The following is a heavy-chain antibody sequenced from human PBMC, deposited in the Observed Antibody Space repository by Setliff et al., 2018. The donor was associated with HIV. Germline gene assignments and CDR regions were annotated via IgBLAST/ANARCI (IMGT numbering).Heavy chain of an antibody. CDR2: IKGDGSIT. D-gene: IGHD2-15*01. J-gene: IGHJ4*02. Sequence: GGSLRLSCAASGFTFSGYWMHWVRQSPGRGLLGVAHIKGDGSITKYADSVKGRFTISRDNAKNTLYLQMNSLRAEDTAVYYCARDQSVAGPTTSDYWGQGTLVTVSS. CDR3: ARDQSVAGPTTSDY. CDR1: GFTFSGYW. V-gene: IGHV3-74*03.